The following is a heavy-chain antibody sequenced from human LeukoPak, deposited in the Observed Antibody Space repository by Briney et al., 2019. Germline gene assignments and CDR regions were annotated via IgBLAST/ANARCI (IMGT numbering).Heavy chain of an antibody. J-gene: IGHJ6*03. Sequence: SETLSLTCAVYGESFSGYYWSWIRQPPGKGLEWIGEINHSGSTNYNPSLKSRVTISVDTSKNQFSLKLSSVTAADTAVYYCARPRRRGYCSGGSCPMDVWGKGTTVTVSS. CDR2: INHSGST. V-gene: IGHV4-34*01. D-gene: IGHD2-15*01. CDR1: GESFSGYY. CDR3: ARPRRRGYCSGGSCPMDV.